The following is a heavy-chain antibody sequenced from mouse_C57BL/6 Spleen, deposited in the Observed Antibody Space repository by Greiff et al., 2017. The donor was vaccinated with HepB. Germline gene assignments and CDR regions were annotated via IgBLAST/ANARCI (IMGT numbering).Heavy chain of an antibody. J-gene: IGHJ3*01. V-gene: IGHV5-6*01. CDR2: ISSGGSYT. CDR1: GFTFSSYG. CDR3: ARPYYDYESWFAY. Sequence: EVKLMESGGDLVKPGGSLKLSCAASGFTFSSYGMSWVRQTPDKRLEWVATISSGGSYTYYPDSVKGRFTISRDNAKNTLYLQMSSLKSEDTAMYYCARPYYDYESWFAYWGQGTLVTVSA. D-gene: IGHD2-4*01.